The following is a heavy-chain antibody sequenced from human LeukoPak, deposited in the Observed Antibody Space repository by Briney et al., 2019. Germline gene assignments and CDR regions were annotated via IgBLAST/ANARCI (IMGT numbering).Heavy chain of an antibody. CDR2: IFTSGIT. Sequence: SETLSLTCTVSGGSISTYYWSWIRQPAGKGLEWIGRIFTSGITHYNPSLKSRVTMSIDTSKNQFSLRLSSMTAADTAVYYCARVFDKDVWGKGTTVTVSS. CDR1: GGSISTYY. J-gene: IGHJ6*03. D-gene: IGHD2-21*01. CDR3: ARVFDKDV. V-gene: IGHV4-4*07.